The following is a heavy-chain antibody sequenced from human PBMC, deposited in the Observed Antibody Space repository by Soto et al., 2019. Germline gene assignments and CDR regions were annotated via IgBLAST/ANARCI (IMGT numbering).Heavy chain of an antibody. J-gene: IGHJ4*02. CDR2: IRSKAYGETT. V-gene: IGHV3-49*03. Sequence: EVQLVESGGGLVQPGRSPTLSCTTSGFTFGDYAMSWFRQAPGKGLEWVGFIRSKAYGETTEYAASVKGRFTFSRDDSKTIAYLQMNSLKIEDTAVYYCTRGREWELLLSHYWGQGALVTVSS. CDR1: GFTFGDYA. D-gene: IGHD1-26*01. CDR3: TRGREWELLLSHY.